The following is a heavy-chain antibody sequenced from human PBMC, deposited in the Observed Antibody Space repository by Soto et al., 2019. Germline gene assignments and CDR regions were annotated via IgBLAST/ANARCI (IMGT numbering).Heavy chain of an antibody. D-gene: IGHD3-22*01. V-gene: IGHV4-31*03. CDR1: GDSVSSVGFF. Sequence: PSETLALTCTVSGDSVSSVGFFWSWIRQLPGKDLEWIGYIFYNGGSYYKSSLRSRITISLDTSKNQFSLNLTSVTAADTALYYCARGASRSGSYYPFDSWGQGALVTVSS. CDR3: ARGASRSGSYYPFDS. J-gene: IGHJ4*02. CDR2: IFYNGGS.